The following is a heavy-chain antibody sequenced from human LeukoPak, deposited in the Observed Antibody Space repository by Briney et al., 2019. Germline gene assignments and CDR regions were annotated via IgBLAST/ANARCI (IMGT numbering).Heavy chain of an antibody. J-gene: IGHJ4*02. D-gene: IGHD6-6*01. CDR3: ASISSSGFKTFDY. CDR2: IYYSGST. V-gene: IGHV4-59*01. CDR1: GGSISSYY. Sequence: SETLSLTCTVSGGSISSYYWSCIRQPPRKGLEWIGYIYYSGSTNYNPSLKGRVTISLDTSKNQFSLKLSSVTAADTAVYYCASISSSGFKTFDYWGQGTLVTVSS.